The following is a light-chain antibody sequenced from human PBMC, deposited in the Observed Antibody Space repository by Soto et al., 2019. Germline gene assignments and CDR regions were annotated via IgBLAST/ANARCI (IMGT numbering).Light chain of an antibody. J-gene: IGKJ4*01. Sequence: EIVMTQSPATLSVSPGDRATLSCRASQSVSTSLARYQQKPGQAPRLLIYGASTRATGVPGRFSGSGSGTEFTLTIASLQSEDFGVYYCQQYNSWPPKITFGGGTKVEIK. CDR2: GAS. CDR3: QQYNSWPPKIT. V-gene: IGKV3-15*01. CDR1: QSVSTS.